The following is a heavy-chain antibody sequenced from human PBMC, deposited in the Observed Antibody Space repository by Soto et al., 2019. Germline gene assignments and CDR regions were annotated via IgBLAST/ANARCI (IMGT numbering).Heavy chain of an antibody. CDR1: GFYFDNYA. Sequence: EKQLVESGGGLAQPGRSLRLSCVTSGFYFDNYAMHWVRQAPGKGPEWVSGLSGNSDIVAYADSVKGRFTISRDNAKKSLYLQMNNLQPEDTGLYLCVSSTGNFYAHFDYWGQGTLVTVSS. V-gene: IGHV3-9*01. J-gene: IGHJ4*02. CDR3: VSSTGNFYAHFDY. CDR2: LSGNSDIV. D-gene: IGHD6-19*01.